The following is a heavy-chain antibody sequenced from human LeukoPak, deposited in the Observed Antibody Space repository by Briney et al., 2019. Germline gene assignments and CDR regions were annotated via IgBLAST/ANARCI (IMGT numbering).Heavy chain of an antibody. V-gene: IGHV3-66*01. D-gene: IGHD1-26*01. CDR3: ASLVGGDAFDI. CDR2: IYSGGST. CDR1: GFTVSVNY. Sequence: QAGGSLRLSCAAFGFTVSVNYMSWVRQAPGKGLECVSVIYSGGSTYYADSVKGRFTISRDNSKNTLYLQMNSLRAEDTAVYYCASLVGGDAFDIWGQGTMVTVSS. J-gene: IGHJ3*02.